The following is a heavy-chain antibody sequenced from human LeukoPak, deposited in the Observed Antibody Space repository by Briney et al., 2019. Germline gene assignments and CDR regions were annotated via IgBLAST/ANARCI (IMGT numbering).Heavy chain of an antibody. D-gene: IGHD1-14*01. CDR3: ARDTPLNTSPGQYYYGMDV. CDR1: GFTFGTYW. J-gene: IGHJ6*02. CDR2: IKEDGSEK. Sequence: GGSLRLSCVASGFTFGTYWMTWVRQAPGMGLEWVANIKEDGSEKYYVDSVKGRFTISRDNSKNTLYLQMNSLRAEDTAVYYCARDTPLNTSPGQYYYGMDVWGQGTTVTVSS. V-gene: IGHV3-7*03.